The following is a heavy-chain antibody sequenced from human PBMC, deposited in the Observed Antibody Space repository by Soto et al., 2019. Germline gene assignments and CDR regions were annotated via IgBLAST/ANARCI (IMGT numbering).Heavy chain of an antibody. CDR3: ARSGGSYNFDS. Sequence: LSLTCTVSSGSVSTYYWSWIRQPAGKGLEWIGRIFINGNTNYNPSLRSRVTMSVDTSKGQFSLNLTSVTAADTAVYFCARSGGSYNFDSWGQGILVTVSS. J-gene: IGHJ4*02. CDR2: IFINGNT. CDR1: SGSVSTYY. V-gene: IGHV4-4*07. D-gene: IGHD1-26*01.